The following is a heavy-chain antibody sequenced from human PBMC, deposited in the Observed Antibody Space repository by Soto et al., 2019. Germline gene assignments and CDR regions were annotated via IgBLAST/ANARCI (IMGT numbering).Heavy chain of an antibody. CDR2: INPSGGST. D-gene: IGHD3-22*01. J-gene: IGHJ6*02. CDR3: ARDFPGEYYYDSRPAAYYDYGMDV. V-gene: IGHV1-46*01. Sequence: ASVKVSCKASGYTFTSYYMHWVRQAPGQGLEWMGIINPSGGSTSYAQKFQGRVTMTRDTSTSTVYMELSSLRSEDTAVYYCARDFPGEYYYDSRPAAYYDYGMDVWG. CDR1: GYTFTSYY.